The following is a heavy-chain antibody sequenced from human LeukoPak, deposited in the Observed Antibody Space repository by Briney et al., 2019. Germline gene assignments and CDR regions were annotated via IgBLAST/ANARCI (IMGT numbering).Heavy chain of an antibody. D-gene: IGHD2-2*01. J-gene: IGHJ6*04. CDR3: ASARTTAFMDV. Sequence: SETLSLTCTVSGGSISSYYWSWIRQPAGKGLEWIGRTYTSGSTNYNPSLNSRVTMSVDTSKNQFSLKLSSVTAADTAVYYCASARTTAFMDVWGKGTTVTVSS. CDR2: TYTSGST. V-gene: IGHV4-4*07. CDR1: GGSISSYY.